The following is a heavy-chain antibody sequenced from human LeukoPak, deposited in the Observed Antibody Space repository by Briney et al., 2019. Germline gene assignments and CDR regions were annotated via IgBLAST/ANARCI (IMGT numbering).Heavy chain of an antibody. CDR3: ARVLYCSSTSCHGYYFDY. V-gene: IGHV4-31*03. J-gene: IGHJ4*02. CDR2: IYYSGST. D-gene: IGHD2-2*01. Sequence: SETLSLTCTVSGGSISSGGYYWSWIRQHPGKGLEWIGYIYYSGSTYYNLSLKSRVTISVDRSKNQFSLKLSSVTAADTAVYYCARVLYCSSTSCHGYYFDYWGQGTLVTVSS. CDR1: GGSISSGGYY.